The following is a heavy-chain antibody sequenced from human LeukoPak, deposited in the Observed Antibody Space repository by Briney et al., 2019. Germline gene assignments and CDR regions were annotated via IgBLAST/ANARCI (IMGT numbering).Heavy chain of an antibody. CDR2: IKQDGSEK. D-gene: IGHD1-1*01. Sequence: GGSLRLSCAASGFTFSSYWMSWVRQAPGKGLEWVADIKQDGSEKYYVDSVKGRFTISRDNAKNSLYLQMNSLRAEDTAVYYCARDTTYDALDYWGQGTLVTVSS. CDR3: ARDTTYDALDY. CDR1: GFTFSSYW. J-gene: IGHJ4*02. V-gene: IGHV3-7*01.